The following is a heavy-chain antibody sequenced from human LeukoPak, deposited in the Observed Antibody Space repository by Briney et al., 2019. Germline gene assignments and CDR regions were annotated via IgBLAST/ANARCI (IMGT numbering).Heavy chain of an antibody. V-gene: IGHV4-31*03. J-gene: IGHJ4*02. CDR1: GGSISSGGYY. Sequence: PSETLSLTCTVSGGSISSGGYYWSWIRQHPGTGLEWIGYIYYSGSTYYNPSLKSRVTISVDTSKNQFSLKLSSVTAADTAVYYCARDDSRGPPDWGQGTLVTVSS. CDR3: ARDDSRGPPD. D-gene: IGHD3-22*01. CDR2: IYYSGST.